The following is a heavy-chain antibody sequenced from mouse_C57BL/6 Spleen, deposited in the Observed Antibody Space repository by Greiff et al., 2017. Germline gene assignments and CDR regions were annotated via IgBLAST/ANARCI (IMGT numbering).Heavy chain of an antibody. CDR3: ARKGDWYYFDY. CDR1: GYAFSSYW. V-gene: IGHV1-80*01. Sequence: QVHVKQSGAELVKPGASVKISCKASGYAFSSYWMNWVKQRPGKGLEWIGQLYPGDGDTNYNGKFKGKATLTADKSSSTAYMQLSSLTSEDSAVYFCARKGDWYYFDYWGQGTTLTVSS. D-gene: IGHD3-3*01. CDR2: LYPGDGDT. J-gene: IGHJ2*01.